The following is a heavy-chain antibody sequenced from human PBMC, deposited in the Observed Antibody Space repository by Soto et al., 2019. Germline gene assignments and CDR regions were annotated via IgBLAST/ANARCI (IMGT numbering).Heavy chain of an antibody. D-gene: IGHD5-12*01. CDR1: GGSISSGGYS. CDR3: AGGWLRADY. J-gene: IGHJ4*02. V-gene: IGHV4-30-2*01. Sequence: QLQLQESGSGLVKPSQTLSLTCAVSGGSISSGGYSWSWIRQPPGKGLEWIGYIYHSGSTYYNPSLKSRVTISVDGYMNKFSLKLSFVTAADTAVYYCAGGWLRADYWGQGTLVTVSS. CDR2: IYHSGST.